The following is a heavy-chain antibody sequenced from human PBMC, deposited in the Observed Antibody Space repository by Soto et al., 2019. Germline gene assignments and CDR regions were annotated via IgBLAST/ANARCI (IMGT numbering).Heavy chain of an antibody. CDR3: ARPDFGDYWYFDL. CDR1: EGPFSSPT. Sequence: QDQLVQPGAEVKKPGPSLKVSCKAFEGPFSSPTFSWVRRAPGQGLEWMGRIIPALGTTTYAQKFQGRVTITADESVTTVYMELNSLRTEDTAVYYCARPDFGDYWYFDLWGRGTLVTVSS. D-gene: IGHD4-17*01. V-gene: IGHV1-69*08. CDR2: IIPALGTT. J-gene: IGHJ2*01.